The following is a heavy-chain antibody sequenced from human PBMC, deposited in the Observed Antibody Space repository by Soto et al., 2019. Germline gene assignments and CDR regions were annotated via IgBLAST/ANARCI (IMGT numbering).Heavy chain of an antibody. V-gene: IGHV3-23*01. CDR3: AKDLRVGATLI. Sequence: ESGGGLLQPGGSLRLSCAASGFTFSSYAMSWVRQAPGKGLEWVSAISGSGGSTYYADAVKGRFTISRDNSKNTLDLQMNSLRAEDTAVYYCAKDLRVGATLIWGQGTLVTVSS. CDR1: GFTFSSYA. CDR2: ISGSGGST. J-gene: IGHJ4*02. D-gene: IGHD1-26*01.